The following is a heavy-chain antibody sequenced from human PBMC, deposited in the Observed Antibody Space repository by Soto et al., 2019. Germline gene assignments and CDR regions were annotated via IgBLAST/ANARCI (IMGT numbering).Heavy chain of an antibody. J-gene: IGHJ4*02. CDR2: ISSSSSYI. CDR1: GFTFSSYS. Sequence: LRLSCAASGFTFSSYSMNWVRQAPGKGLEWVSSISSSSSYIYYADSVKGRFTISRDNAKNSLYLQMNSLRAEDTAVYYCARISGSSSFMSLGDYWGQGTLVTVSS. CDR3: ARISGSSSFMSLGDY. V-gene: IGHV3-21*01. D-gene: IGHD6-6*01.